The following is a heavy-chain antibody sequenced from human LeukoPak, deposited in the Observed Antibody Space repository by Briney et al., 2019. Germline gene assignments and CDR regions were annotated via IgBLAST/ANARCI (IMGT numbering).Heavy chain of an antibody. D-gene: IGHD3-16*01. CDR1: RFSFSSYW. CDR3: ARDQVYTSLSAFGI. CDR2: ISSSSSYI. V-gene: IGHV3-21*01. J-gene: IGHJ3*02. Sequence: GGSLRLSCAASRFSFSSYWMHWVRQAPGKGLEWVSSISSSSSYIYSADSVKGRFTISRDNAKNSLYLQMNSLRAEDTAVYYCARDQVYTSLSAFGIWGQGTKVTVSS.